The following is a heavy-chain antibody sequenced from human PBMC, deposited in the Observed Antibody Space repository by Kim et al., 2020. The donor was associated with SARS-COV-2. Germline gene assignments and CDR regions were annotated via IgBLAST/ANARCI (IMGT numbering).Heavy chain of an antibody. CDR2: IKKSTDGGTT. Sequence: GGSLRLSCAASGLTFSDAWMTWVRQAPGKGLEWVGRIKKSTDGGTTEYAAPVKGRFTISRDDSKNTVWLQMNSLKTEDTAVYYCSTDGAGSTSCYDAFAMWGQGTMVTVSS. CDR3: STDGAGSTSCYDAFAM. CDR1: GLTFSDAW. J-gene: IGHJ3*02. D-gene: IGHD2-2*01. V-gene: IGHV3-15*01.